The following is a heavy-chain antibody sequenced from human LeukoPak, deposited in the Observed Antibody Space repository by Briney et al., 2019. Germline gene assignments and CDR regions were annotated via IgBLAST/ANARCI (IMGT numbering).Heavy chain of an antibody. V-gene: IGHV3-33*01. CDR2: IWYDGSKK. D-gene: IGHD3-22*01. Sequence: GKSLRLSCAASGFTFSSYGMHWVRQAPGKGLEWVAVIWYDGSKKYYADSVKGRFTISRDNSKNTLYLQMNSLRAEDTAVYYCARDGYDSSGSAFDIWGQGTMVTVSS. CDR1: GFTFSSYG. J-gene: IGHJ3*02. CDR3: ARDGYDSSGSAFDI.